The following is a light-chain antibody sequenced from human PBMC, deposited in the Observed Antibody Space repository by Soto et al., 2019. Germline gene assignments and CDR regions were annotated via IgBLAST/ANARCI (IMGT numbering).Light chain of an antibody. CDR3: QKYNNSHLT. V-gene: IGKV3-20*01. Sequence: EIVFTQSPGTLSLSPGESATLSCRASQSISSSYLAWYQQKLGQAPSLLIHSTSSRATGIPDRFSGSGSGTDFTLNISIMETEDLAVYDCQKYNNSHLTVGGGTKGDIK. CDR2: STS. CDR1: QSISSSY. J-gene: IGKJ4*01.